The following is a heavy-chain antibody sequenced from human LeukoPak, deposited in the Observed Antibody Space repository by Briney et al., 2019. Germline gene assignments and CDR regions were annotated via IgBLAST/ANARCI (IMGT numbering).Heavy chain of an antibody. D-gene: IGHD3-10*01. Sequence: GGSLRLSCAASGFTFSNYVMNWVRQAPGKGLEWVSSISSSSSYIYYADSVKGRFTISRDNAKNSLYLQMNSLRAEDTAVYFCAKSFQRVQLWSSYDAFDVWGQGTMVIVSS. CDR1: GFTFSNYV. J-gene: IGHJ3*01. V-gene: IGHV3-21*01. CDR3: AKSFQRVQLWSSYDAFDV. CDR2: ISSSSSYI.